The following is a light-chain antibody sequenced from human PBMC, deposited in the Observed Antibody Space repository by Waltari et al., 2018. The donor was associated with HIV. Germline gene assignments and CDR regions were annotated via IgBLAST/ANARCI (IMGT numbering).Light chain of an antibody. V-gene: IGKV3-15*01. J-gene: IGKJ1*01. CDR1: QSFSSN. CDR3: QQYNKWPPT. CDR2: GAS. Sequence: EIVMTQSPATLSVSPGERASLSCRASQSFSSNLAWYQQKPGQAPSLLIYGASTRATGIPARFSGSGSGTEFTLTISSLQSEDCAVYYCQQYNKWPPTFGQGTKVEIK.